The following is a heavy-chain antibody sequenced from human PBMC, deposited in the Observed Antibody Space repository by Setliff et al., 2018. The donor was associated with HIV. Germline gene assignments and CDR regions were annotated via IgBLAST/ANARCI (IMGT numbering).Heavy chain of an antibody. CDR3: ARDGGEY. J-gene: IGHJ4*02. V-gene: IGHV3-21*01. CDR1: GFTFRNYN. CDR2: ISIGSGAAI. Sequence: GGSLRLSCAASGFTFRNYNFNWVRQAPGRGLEWVSSISIGSGAAIYYAESVQGRFTVSRDNAENSVYLQMNSLRAEDTAVYYCARDGGEYWGQGTLVTVSS. D-gene: IGHD3-16*01.